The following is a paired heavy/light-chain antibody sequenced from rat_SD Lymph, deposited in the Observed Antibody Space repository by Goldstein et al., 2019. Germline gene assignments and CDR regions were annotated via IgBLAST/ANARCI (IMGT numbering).Heavy chain of an antibody. J-gene: IGHJ3*01. D-gene: IGHD1-9*01. CDR1: GFTFSSFA. CDR3: AKIETTGILDWFAY. Sequence: EVQLVESGGGLVQPGRSLKLSCAASGFTFSSFAMAWVRQAPKKGLEWVATITSGGSNTYYPDSVKGRFTISRDNAKSTLYLQMDSLRSEDTATYYCAKIETTGILDWFAYWGQGTLVTVSS. V-gene: IGHV5-25*01. CDR2: ITSGGSNT.
Light chain of an antibody. CDR1: QNINKY. CDR2: NTN. J-gene: IGKJ2-3*01. V-gene: IGKV22S7*01. CDR3: LQRNSWYT. Sequence: DIQMTQSPSFLSASVGERVTLSCKASQNINKYLDWYQQKLGEAPKLLIYNTNNLHTGIPSRFSGSGSGTDYTLTISSLQPEDVATYFCLQRNSWYTFGAGTKLELK.